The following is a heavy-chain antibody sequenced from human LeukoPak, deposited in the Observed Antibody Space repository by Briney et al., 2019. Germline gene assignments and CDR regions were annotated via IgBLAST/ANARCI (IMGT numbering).Heavy chain of an antibody. Sequence: PSETLSLTCTVSGGSISSYYWSWIRQPPGKGLEWIGYIYYSGSTNYNPSLKSRVTISVDTSKNQFSLKLSSVTAADTAVYYCAVGGIQLWEYFDYWGQGTLVTVSS. J-gene: IGHJ4*02. CDR3: AVGGIQLWEYFDY. CDR2: IYYSGST. CDR1: GGSISSYY. D-gene: IGHD5-18*01. V-gene: IGHV4-59*12.